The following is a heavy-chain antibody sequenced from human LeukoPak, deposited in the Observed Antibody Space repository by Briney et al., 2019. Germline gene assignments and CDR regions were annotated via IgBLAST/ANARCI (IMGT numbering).Heavy chain of an antibody. CDR3: ARDWGSSGGLGVGY. D-gene: IGHD6-19*01. V-gene: IGHV4-59*01. CDR1: GGSISSYF. J-gene: IGHJ4*02. Sequence: SETLSLTCTVSGGSISSYFWSWIRQPPGKGLEWIGYIYYRGSTNYNPSLKSRVTISVDTSKNQFSLKLSSVTAADTAVYYCARDWGSSGGLGVGYRGQGALVTVSS. CDR2: IYYRGST.